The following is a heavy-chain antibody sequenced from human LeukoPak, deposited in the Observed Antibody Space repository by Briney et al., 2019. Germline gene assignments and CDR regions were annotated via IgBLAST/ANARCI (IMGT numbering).Heavy chain of an antibody. V-gene: IGHV3-11*01. J-gene: IGHJ4*02. CDR1: GFSFRVYY. Sequence: GALRLSCAASGFSFRVYYMAWIRQAPGKGLELLSFISGSGDVIKYVDSVRGRFTISRDNAKNSLYLQMDSLRGDDTAVYYCAREHLAMPDHWGQGTLVTVSP. CDR3: AREHLAMPDH. CDR2: ISGSGDVI. D-gene: IGHD2-2*01.